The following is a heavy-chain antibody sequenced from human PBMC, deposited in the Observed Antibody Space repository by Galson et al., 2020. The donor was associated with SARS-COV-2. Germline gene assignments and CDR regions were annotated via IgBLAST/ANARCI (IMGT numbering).Heavy chain of an antibody. CDR2: IYPSDSDT. CDR1: GYSFTTYW. J-gene: IGHJ4*02. V-gene: IGHV5-51*07. D-gene: IGHD2-15*01. CDR3: ARGTLPATATSFDY. Sequence: GESLKISCKGSGYSFTTYWIGWVHQMPGKGLEWMGIIYPSDSDTRYSPSFQGQVTISADKSISTAYLQWSSLKASDTAIYYCARGTLPATATSFDYWGQGTLVTVSS.